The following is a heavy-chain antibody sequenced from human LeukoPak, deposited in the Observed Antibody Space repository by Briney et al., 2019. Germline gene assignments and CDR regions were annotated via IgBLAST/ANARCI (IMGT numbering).Heavy chain of an antibody. J-gene: IGHJ4*02. CDR1: GGSIRSGGDY. V-gene: IGHV4-31*03. CDR2: IYYSGST. D-gene: IGHD6-13*01. Sequence: SETQSLTCTVSGGSIRSGGDYWDWIRQHPERGLEWIGYIYYSGSTYYNPSLKSRVTISADGSKNQFSLRLSSVTAADTAVYYCVLGGRQQLGYDWGQGTLVTVSS. CDR3: VLGGRQQLGYD.